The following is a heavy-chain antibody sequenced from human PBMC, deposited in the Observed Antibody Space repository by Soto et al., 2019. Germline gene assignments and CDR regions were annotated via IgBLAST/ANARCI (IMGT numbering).Heavy chain of an antibody. Sequence: QVQLQESGPGLVKPSETLSLTCIVSGGSISPYYWSWIRQPPGMGLECIGYISYTGRPEYTPSLKCPATMSVDTSQNQFSVKLPAVTAADTAVYYCVRHEGGTTYDYWGQGALVTVAS. V-gene: IGHV4-59*08. CDR2: ISYTGRP. J-gene: IGHJ4*02. CDR3: VRHEGGTTYDY. CDR1: GGSISPYY. D-gene: IGHD1-1*01.